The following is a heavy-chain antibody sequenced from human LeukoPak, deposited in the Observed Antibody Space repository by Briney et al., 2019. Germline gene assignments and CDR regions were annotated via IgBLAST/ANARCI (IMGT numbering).Heavy chain of an antibody. CDR2: ISSDGDNQ. CDR1: GFTFNNYP. D-gene: IGHD7-27*01. CDR3: ARDNWGWDY. V-gene: IGHV3-30*01. J-gene: IGHJ4*02. Sequence: GGSLRLSCAASGFTFNNYPMNWVRQAPGKGLEWVAVISSDGDNQYYADSVKGRFTISRDNSKSTLSLQMNSLRDEDTAVYFCARDNWGWDYWGQGTLVAVSS.